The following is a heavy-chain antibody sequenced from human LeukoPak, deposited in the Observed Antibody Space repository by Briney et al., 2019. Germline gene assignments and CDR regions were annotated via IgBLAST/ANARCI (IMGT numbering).Heavy chain of an antibody. CDR1: GGSFSGYY. Sequence: SETLSLTCAVYGGSFSGYYWSWIRQPPGKGLEWIGEINHSGSTNYNPSLKSRVTISVDTSKNQFSLKLSSVTAADTAVYYCARATDYDSSGYYYDYYYYMDVWGKGTTVTVSS. CDR3: ARATDYDSSGYYYDYYYYMDV. D-gene: IGHD3-22*01. V-gene: IGHV4-34*01. CDR2: INHSGST. J-gene: IGHJ6*03.